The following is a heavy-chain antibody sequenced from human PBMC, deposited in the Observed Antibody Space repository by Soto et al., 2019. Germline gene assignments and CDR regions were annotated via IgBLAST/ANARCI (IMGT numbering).Heavy chain of an antibody. CDR2: IHNDGINK. CDR3: ARDLSLGALDY. V-gene: IGHV3-30*02. CDR1: GFSFTTYG. J-gene: IGHJ4*02. Sequence: GGSLRLSCAASGFSFTTYGFHWVRQAPDKGLEWVAIIHNDGINKYYADSVKGRFTISRDNSKNTLYLQMNSLRAEDTAVYYCARDLSLGALDYGGQGTLVTVSS. D-gene: IGHD1-26*01.